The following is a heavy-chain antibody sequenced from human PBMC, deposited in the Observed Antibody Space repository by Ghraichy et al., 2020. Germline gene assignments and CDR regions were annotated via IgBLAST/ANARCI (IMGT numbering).Heavy chain of an antibody. CDR3: AREIFCSVTTCYYFDF. CDR2: ISRGSGNI. Sequence: GESLNISCAASGFAFSDSIMVWVRQAPGKGLEWVSTISRGSGNIFYADSVKGRFTISRDDAKNSVYLQMNSLSAEDTAVYYCAREIFCSVTTCYYFDFWGQGTLVTVSS. CDR1: GFAFSDSI. D-gene: IGHD2-2*01. J-gene: IGHJ4*02. V-gene: IGHV3-21*01.